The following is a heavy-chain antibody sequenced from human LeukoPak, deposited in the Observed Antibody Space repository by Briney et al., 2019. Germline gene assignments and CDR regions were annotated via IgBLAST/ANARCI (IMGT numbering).Heavy chain of an antibody. CDR2: ISSSSSYI. CDR3: ARDQTILYYGMDV. V-gene: IGHV3-21*01. Sequence: PGGSLRLSCAASGFTFSSYTMNWVRQAPGKGLEWVSSISSSSSYIYYADSVKGRFTISRDNAKNSLYLQMNSLRAEDTAVYYCARDQTILYYGMDVWGQGTTVTVSS. CDR1: GFTFSSYT. J-gene: IGHJ6*02. D-gene: IGHD1-14*01.